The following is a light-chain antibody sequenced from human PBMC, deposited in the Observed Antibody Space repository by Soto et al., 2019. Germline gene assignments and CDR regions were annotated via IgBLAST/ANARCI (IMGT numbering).Light chain of an antibody. CDR1: QSVSSD. Sequence: EIVMTQSPVTLSVSPGERATLSCRASQSVSSDLAWYQQKPGQAPRLLIYGASTRATGIPARFSGSGSGTEFTLSISSLQSEVFAVYYCQQYNNWPRTFGQGTKVEIK. CDR2: GAS. V-gene: IGKV3-15*01. CDR3: QQYNNWPRT. J-gene: IGKJ1*01.